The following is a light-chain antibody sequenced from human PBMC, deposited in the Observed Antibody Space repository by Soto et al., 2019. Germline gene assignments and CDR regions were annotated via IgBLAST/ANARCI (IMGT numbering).Light chain of an antibody. CDR3: QQLNSYPQT. J-gene: IGKJ2*01. CDR2: AAS. CDR1: QGISSY. V-gene: IGKV1-9*01. Sequence: DIQLTQSPSFLSESVGDRVTITCRASQGISSYLTWYQQKPGKAPKLLIYAASTLQSGVPSRFSGSGSETEFTLTISSLQPEDFATYYCQQLNSYPQTFGQGTKLEIK.